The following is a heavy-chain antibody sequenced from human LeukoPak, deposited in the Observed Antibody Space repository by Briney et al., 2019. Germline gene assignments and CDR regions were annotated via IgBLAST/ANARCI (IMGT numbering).Heavy chain of an antibody. V-gene: IGHV1-3*01. CDR2: INAGNGNT. Sequence: ASVKVSCKASGYTFTSYAMHWVRQAPGQRLEWMGWINAGNGNTKYSQKFQGRVTMTRDTSISTAYMELSRLRSDDTAVYYCARGEVTVTTTLLYYYYGMDVWGQGTTVTVSS. CDR3: ARGEVTVTTTLLYYYYGMDV. D-gene: IGHD4-17*01. J-gene: IGHJ6*02. CDR1: GYTFTSYA.